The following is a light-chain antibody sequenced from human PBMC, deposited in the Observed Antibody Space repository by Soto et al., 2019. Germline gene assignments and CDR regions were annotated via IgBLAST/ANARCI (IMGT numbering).Light chain of an antibody. CDR3: QQYNSNPLT. J-gene: IGKJ4*01. Sequence: DIQMTQSPSTLSASVGDRVIITCRASQSISAWLAWYQQKPGKAPKLLIYKASNLESGVPSRFSGSGSGTEFTLIISGLQPDDCASYYCQQYNSNPLTFGGGTKVEIK. V-gene: IGKV1-5*03. CDR1: QSISAW. CDR2: KAS.